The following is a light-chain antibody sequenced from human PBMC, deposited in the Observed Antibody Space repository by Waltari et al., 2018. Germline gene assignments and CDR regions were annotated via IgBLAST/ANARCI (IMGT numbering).Light chain of an antibody. V-gene: IGKV3-11*01. CDR1: QSVSSY. J-gene: IGKJ4*01. Sequence: EVVLTQSPATLSLSPGERATLPCRASQSVSSYLAWYQQKPGQAPRLLISDASNRATGITARFSGSGSGTDFTLTISGLEPEDFAVYYCQQRSNWPPLTFGGGTKVEIK. CDR2: DAS. CDR3: QQRSNWPPLT.